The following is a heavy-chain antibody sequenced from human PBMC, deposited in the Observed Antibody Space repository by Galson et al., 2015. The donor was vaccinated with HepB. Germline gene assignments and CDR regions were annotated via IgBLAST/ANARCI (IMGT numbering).Heavy chain of an antibody. CDR3: VKDRSGYSYGYPNWFDP. CDR1: GFTFSSYA. Sequence: SLRLSCAASGFTFSSYAMHWVRQAPGKGLEYVSAISSNGGSTYYADSVKGRFTVSRDNSKNTLYLQMSSLRAEDTAVYYCVKDRSGYSYGYPNWFDPWGQGTLVTVSS. J-gene: IGHJ5*02. CDR2: ISSNGGST. D-gene: IGHD5-18*01. V-gene: IGHV3-64D*06.